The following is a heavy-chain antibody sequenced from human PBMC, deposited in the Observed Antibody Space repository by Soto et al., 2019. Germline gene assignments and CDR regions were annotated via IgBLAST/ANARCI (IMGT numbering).Heavy chain of an antibody. D-gene: IGHD3-10*01. V-gene: IGHV3-23*01. J-gene: IGHJ4*02. Sequence: GGSLRLSCAASGFTFSSYAMSWVRQAPGKGLEWVSAISGSGGSTYYADSVKGRFTISRDNSKNTLYLQMNSLRAEDTAVYYCAKDVVVVRGVIIPYYFDYWGQGTLVTVSS. CDR1: GFTFSSYA. CDR3: AKDVVVVRGVIIPYYFDY. CDR2: ISGSGGST.